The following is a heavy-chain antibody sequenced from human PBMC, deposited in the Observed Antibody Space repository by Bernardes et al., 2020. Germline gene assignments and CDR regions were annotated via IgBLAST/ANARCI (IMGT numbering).Heavy chain of an antibody. D-gene: IGHD3-3*01. CDR3: ARPNLEWIAPYGI. Sequence: SETLSLTCNVSGGSISGTNYYWGWFRQPPGKGLDWIGTIYRSGTTYYSPSLKSRVTISIDTAKNQFSLRVNSVTAADTAVYYCARPNLEWIAPYGIWGQGALVTVSS. J-gene: IGHJ4*02. V-gene: IGHV4-39*01. CDR1: GGSISGTNYY. CDR2: IYRSGTT.